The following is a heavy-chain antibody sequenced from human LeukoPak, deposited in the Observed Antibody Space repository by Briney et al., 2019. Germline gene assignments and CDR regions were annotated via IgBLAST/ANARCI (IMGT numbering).Heavy chain of an antibody. V-gene: IGHV3-23*01. CDR1: GFAFSSYA. CDR2: FDGNGPNT. CDR3: AKPRTTGLGWAQFDY. D-gene: IGHD2-8*02. J-gene: IGHJ4*02. Sequence: GGSLRLSCAASGFAFSSYAMNWVRQAPGKGLEWVSGFDGNGPNTYYADSVKGRWTISRDNSRNTLYLEMNSLRPEDTAIYYCAKPRTTGLGWAQFDYWGQGSLVTVSS.